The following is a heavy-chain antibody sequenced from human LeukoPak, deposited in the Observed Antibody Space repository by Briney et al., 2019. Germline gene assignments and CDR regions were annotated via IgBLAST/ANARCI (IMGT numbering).Heavy chain of an antibody. Sequence: GGSLRLSCAVSGFTLSSYWMSWVRQAPGKGLEWISYIDGSSATIYYADSVKGRFTTSRDNTKNSVYLHMNSLRAEDTAMYYCATYGRDGYKGFYWGQGTLVTVSS. CDR1: GFTLSSYW. D-gene: IGHD5-24*01. CDR3: ATYGRDGYKGFY. CDR2: IDGSSATI. J-gene: IGHJ4*02. V-gene: IGHV3-48*04.